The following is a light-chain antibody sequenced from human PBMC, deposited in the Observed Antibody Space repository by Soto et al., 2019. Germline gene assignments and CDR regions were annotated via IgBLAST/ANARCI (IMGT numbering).Light chain of an antibody. CDR2: DVS. J-gene: IGLJ2*01. CDR1: SCDVGDYNY. V-gene: IGLV2-11*01. CDR3: CSYAGSYPV. Sequence: QSALTQPRSVSGSPGQSVTISCIGTSCDVGDYNYVSWYQQHPGKAPKLMIYDVSKRPSGVPDRFSGSKSGNTASLTISGLQAEDEADYYCCSYAGSYPVFGGGTQLTV.